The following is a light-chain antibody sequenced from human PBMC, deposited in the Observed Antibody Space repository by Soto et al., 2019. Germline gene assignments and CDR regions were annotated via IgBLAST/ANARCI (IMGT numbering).Light chain of an antibody. V-gene: IGKV3-15*01. CDR2: AAS. CDR1: QSLSFN. CDR3: QPYDNWPRRQWT. J-gene: IGKJ1*01. Sequence: MGITQSPATLWVAPGEIARRAFRASQSLSFNLGWYKQKPGPAHRLRIYAASTRASGIPARFSGSGFGTELTLTIRSMPSDAFALYYRQPYDNWPRRQWTLGQGTKVDIK.